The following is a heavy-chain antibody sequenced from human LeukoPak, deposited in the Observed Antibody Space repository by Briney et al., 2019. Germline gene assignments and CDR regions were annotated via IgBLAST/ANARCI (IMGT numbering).Heavy chain of an antibody. CDR3: ARVGHYSSSSKGLGAFDI. Sequence: GGSLRLSCAASGFTFSSYWMSWVRQAPGKGLEWVANIKQDGSEKYYVDSVKGRFTISRDNAKNSLYLQMNSLRAEDTAVYYCARVGHYSSSSKGLGAFDIWGQGTMVTVSS. D-gene: IGHD6-6*01. V-gene: IGHV3-7*01. J-gene: IGHJ3*02. CDR2: IKQDGSEK. CDR1: GFTFSSYW.